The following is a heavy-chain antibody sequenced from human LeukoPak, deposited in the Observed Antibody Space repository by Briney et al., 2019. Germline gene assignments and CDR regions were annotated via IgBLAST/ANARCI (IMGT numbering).Heavy chain of an antibody. CDR1: GFVFSSYS. Sequence: GGSLRLSCAASGFVFSSYSMSWVRQAPGKGLEWVSVITGSGGNTYYADSVKGRFTISKDNSKNTVYLQMSSLRVDDAAVYYCAKAASSSWPSYYYGMDVWGQGTTVTVSS. J-gene: IGHJ6*02. CDR2: ITGSGGNT. V-gene: IGHV3-23*01. D-gene: IGHD6-13*01. CDR3: AKAASSSWPSYYYGMDV.